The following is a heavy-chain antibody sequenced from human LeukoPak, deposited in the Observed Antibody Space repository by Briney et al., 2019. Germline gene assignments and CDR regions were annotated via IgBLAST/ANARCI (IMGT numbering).Heavy chain of an antibody. J-gene: IGHJ4*02. CDR1: GGSISSYY. CDR3: ARQTYYDILTGYPTTFDY. Sequence: SETLSLTRTVSGGSISSYYWSWIRQPPGKGLEWIGYIYYSGSTNYNPSLKSRVTISVDTSKNQFSLKLSSVTAADTAVYYCARQTYYDILTGYPTTFDYWGQGTLVTVSS. CDR2: IYYSGST. V-gene: IGHV4-59*08. D-gene: IGHD3-9*01.